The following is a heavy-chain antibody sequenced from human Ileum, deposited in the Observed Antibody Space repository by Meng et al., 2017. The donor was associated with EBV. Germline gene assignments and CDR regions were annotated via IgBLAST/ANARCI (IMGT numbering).Heavy chain of an antibody. V-gene: IGHV4-28*01. CDR3: ARCSKRGSDIDY. CDR1: GYSSITTNC. D-gene: IGHD3-16*01. Sequence: ESGPGGVKPPQTRSPPGVDSGYSSITTNCWCWIWQRPGKGLEWVWVIYFSGTTNSNPSLKCLAARSNNPSNNQFSLMLFSVTAVDTAVKDLARCSKRGSDIDYWGQGTLVTVSS. J-gene: IGHJ4*02. CDR2: IYFSGTT.